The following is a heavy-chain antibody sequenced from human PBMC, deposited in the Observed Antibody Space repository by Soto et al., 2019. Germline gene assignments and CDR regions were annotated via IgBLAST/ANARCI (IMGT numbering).Heavy chain of an antibody. CDR1: GFSLTTRGVG. V-gene: IGHV2-5*02. CDR2: IYWDDDK. Sequence: QITLKESGPTLVKPTQTLTLTCTFSGFSLTTRGVGVGWIRQPPVKALECRALIYWDDDKRYSPSLQSRLSITKETSKTQVVLTMTNVDPVDTATYYCAHIPNYYQYDWFDPWGQGTLVSVSS. CDR3: AHIPNYYQYDWFDP. D-gene: IGHD3-16*01. J-gene: IGHJ5*02.